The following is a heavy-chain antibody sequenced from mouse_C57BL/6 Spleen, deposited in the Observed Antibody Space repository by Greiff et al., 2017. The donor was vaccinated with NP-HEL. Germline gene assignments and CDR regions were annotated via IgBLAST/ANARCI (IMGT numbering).Heavy chain of an antibody. V-gene: IGHV7-3*01. CDR3: ARFRGYDGWYFDV. J-gene: IGHJ1*03. CDR1: GFTFTDYY. D-gene: IGHD2-2*01. CDR2: IRNKANGYTT. Sequence: EVQVVESGGGLVQPGGSLSLSCAASGFTFTDYYMSWVRQPPGKALEWLGFIRNKANGYTTEYSASVKGRFTISRDNSQSILYLQMNALRAEDSATYYCARFRGYDGWYFDVWGTGTTVTVSS.